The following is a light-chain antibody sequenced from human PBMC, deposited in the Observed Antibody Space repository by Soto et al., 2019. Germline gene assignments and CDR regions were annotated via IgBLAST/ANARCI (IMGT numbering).Light chain of an antibody. Sequence: EIVMTQSPATLSVSPGERATLSCRASQSVSSNLAWYQQKPGQAPRRLIYGASTRATGIPARFSGSGAATEFTLTNSMRPSEDVAVYYCQQYNNWTTFGQGARLEIK. CDR1: QSVSSN. CDR2: GAS. V-gene: IGKV3-15*01. CDR3: QQYNNWTT. J-gene: IGKJ5*01.